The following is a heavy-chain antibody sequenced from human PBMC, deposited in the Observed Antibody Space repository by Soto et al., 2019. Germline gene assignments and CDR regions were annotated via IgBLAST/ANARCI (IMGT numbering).Heavy chain of an antibody. J-gene: IGHJ5*02. V-gene: IGHV1-18*04. CDR1: GYSFGIFG. D-gene: IGHD3-3*01. CDR2: ISPYNGKT. Sequence: QVQLVQSGGEVKKPGASVKVSCKASGYSFGIFGMSWVRQSPGLGLEWMGWISPYNGKTEIAEKFQGRVSMAMDTSTSTAYMEVRSLRSEDTAVYFCARDPHEYWISYFFDPWGQGTLVPVSS. CDR3: ARDPHEYWISYFFDP.